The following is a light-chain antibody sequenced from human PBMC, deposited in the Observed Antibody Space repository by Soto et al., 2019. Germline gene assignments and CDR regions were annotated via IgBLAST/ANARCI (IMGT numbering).Light chain of an antibody. CDR2: NSN. V-gene: IGLV1-44*01. J-gene: IGLJ1*01. CDR1: SPAIGSNF. CDR3: AAWDDSLTGPV. Sequence: QSVLSQPPSPFGTPGRKVIFPGFGGSPAIGSNFVNWYQHLPGTAPKLLIYNSNQRPSGVPDRFSGSKSGTSASLAISGLQSEDEADYYCAAWDDSLTGPVFGTGTKLTVL.